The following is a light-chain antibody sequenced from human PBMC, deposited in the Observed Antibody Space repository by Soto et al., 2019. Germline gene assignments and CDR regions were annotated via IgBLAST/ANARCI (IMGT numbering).Light chain of an antibody. CDR2: GNS. V-gene: IGLV1-40*01. CDR1: SSNIGINT. J-gene: IGLJ3*02. Sequence: QSVLTQPPSVSGTPGQRVTISCSGSSSNIGINTVNWYQQFPGTAPKLLLYGNSNRPSGVPDRFSGSKSGTSASLAITGLQAEDEADYYCQSYDSSLSGSWVFGGGTKLTVL. CDR3: QSYDSSLSGSWV.